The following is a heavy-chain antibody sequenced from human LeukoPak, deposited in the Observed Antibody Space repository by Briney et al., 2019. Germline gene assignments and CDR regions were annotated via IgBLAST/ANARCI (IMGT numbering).Heavy chain of an antibody. CDR1: GYTFTIYA. D-gene: IGHD3-10*01. CDR2: INAGNGNT. V-gene: IGHV1-3*01. CDR3: ARDRHYYGSGSYYKLDY. J-gene: IGHJ4*02. Sequence: ASVTVSFKASGYTFTIYAMHWVRQAPGQRREWMGWINAGNGNTKYSQKFQGRVTITRDTSASTAYMELSSLRSEDAAVHYCARDRHYYGSGSYYKLDYWGQGTLVTVSS.